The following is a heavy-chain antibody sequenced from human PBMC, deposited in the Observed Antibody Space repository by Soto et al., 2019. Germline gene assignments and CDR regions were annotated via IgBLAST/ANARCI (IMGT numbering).Heavy chain of an antibody. CDR2: ISAHSGKT. D-gene: IGHD3-22*01. J-gene: IGHJ4*02. CDR3: ARRGYDTSGYFFGY. Sequence: ASVKVSCKASGYIFTSYGISWVRQAPGEGLEWMGWISAHSGKTIYAEKVQGRVTMTTETSTSTAYMDLRSLRSDDTAVYYCARRGYDTSGYFFGYWGQGTLVTVSS. CDR1: GYIFTSYG. V-gene: IGHV1-18*01.